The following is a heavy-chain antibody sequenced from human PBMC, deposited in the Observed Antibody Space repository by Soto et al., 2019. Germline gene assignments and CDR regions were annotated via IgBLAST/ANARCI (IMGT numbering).Heavy chain of an antibody. CDR3: ARDPASTTIPNY. CDR2: IKQNGREK. CDR1: GFTFSSYW. D-gene: IGHD4-17*01. J-gene: IGHJ4*02. Sequence: EVQLVESGGGLVQPGGSLRLSCAASGFTFSSYWMSWVRQAPGKGLEWVANIKQNGREKYYVDSGKGRFTIARDNAKDSLYLQMNSLRAEDTAVYYCARDPASTTIPNYWGQGTLVTVSS. V-gene: IGHV3-7*04.